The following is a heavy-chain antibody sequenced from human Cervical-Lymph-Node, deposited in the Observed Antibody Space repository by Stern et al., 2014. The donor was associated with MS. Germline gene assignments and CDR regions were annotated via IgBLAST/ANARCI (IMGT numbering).Heavy chain of an antibody. CDR1: GYSFTSYS. CDR3: AIDGIVVAISGAFDI. V-gene: IGHV1-46*01. J-gene: IGHJ3*02. CDR2: VDPSDGST. D-gene: IGHD2-21*01. Sequence: VQLEESGAEVKKPGASVKISCQASGYSFTSYSLHWVRLAPGHGLEWMGTVDPSDGSTSYPQKFQGRVTMTRDTSTSTVYMELSSLRSEDTAVYHCAIDGIVVAISGAFDIWGQGTMVTVSS.